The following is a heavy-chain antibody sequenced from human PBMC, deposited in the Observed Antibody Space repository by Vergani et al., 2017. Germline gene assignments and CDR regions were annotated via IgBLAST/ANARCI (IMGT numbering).Heavy chain of an antibody. V-gene: IGHV3-30*01. J-gene: IGHJ4*02. D-gene: IGHD6-13*01. CDR3: ARDGGWHSSGWSEPGDY. CDR2: ISYDGSNK. Sequence: QVQLVESGGGVVQPGRSLRLSCAASGFTFSSYAMHWVRQAPGKGLEGVAVISYDGSNKYYADSVKGRFTISRDNSKNTLYLQMNSLRAEDTAVYYCARDGGWHSSGWSEPGDYWGQGTLVTVSS. CDR1: GFTFSSYA.